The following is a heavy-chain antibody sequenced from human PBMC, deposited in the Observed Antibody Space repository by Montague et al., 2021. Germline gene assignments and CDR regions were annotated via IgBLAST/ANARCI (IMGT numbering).Heavy chain of an antibody. J-gene: IGHJ4*02. D-gene: IGHD6-13*01. CDR3: AKNRAAPGRSSFDY. CDR1: GFTFSGYA. Sequence: SRRLSCAASGFTFSGYAMSWVRQAPGKGLEWVSGTSATGGGTFYADSVKGRFIISRDNSKNTLFLQMNSLRADDTAVYYCAKNRAAPGRSSFDYWGQGTLVTVSS. CDR2: TSATGGGT. V-gene: IGHV3-23*01.